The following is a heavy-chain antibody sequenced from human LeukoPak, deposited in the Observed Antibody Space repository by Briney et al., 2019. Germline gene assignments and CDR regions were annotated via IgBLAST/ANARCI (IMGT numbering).Heavy chain of an antibody. Sequence: GGSLRLSCAASGFTFSSYAMSWVRQAPGKGLEWVSAISGSGGSTYYADSVKGRFTISRDNSKNTLYLQMNSLRAEDTAVYYCAKDTSPAWDFDWLLPHDYWGQGTLVTVSS. J-gene: IGHJ4*02. CDR1: GFTFSSYA. D-gene: IGHD3-9*01. V-gene: IGHV3-23*01. CDR2: ISGSGGST. CDR3: AKDTSPAWDFDWLLPHDY.